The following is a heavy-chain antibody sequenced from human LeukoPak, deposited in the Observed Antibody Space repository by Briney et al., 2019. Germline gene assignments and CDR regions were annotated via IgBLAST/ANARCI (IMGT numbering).Heavy chain of an antibody. D-gene: IGHD2-15*01. CDR2: INPNSGGT. CDR3: ARDRGGDYFDY. CDR1: GYTFTGYY. V-gene: IGHV1-2*02. J-gene: IGHJ4*02. Sequence: ASVKVSCKASGYTFTGYYIHWVRQAPGQGLEWMGWINPNSGGTNYAQKFQGSVTVTRDTSISTAYMELSRLRSDDTAVYYCARDRGGDYFDYWGQGTLVTVSS.